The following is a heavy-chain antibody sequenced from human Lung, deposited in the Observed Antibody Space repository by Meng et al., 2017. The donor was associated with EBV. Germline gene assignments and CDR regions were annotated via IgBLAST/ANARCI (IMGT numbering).Heavy chain of an antibody. V-gene: IGHV4-59*08. Sequence: VQLQESGPGLVKPSETLSLTCTVSGGSISSDYWSWIRQPPGKGLEWIGHIYYSGSTNYNPSLKSRVTISVDTSKNQLSLKLSSVTATDTAVYYCARQSGYFDYWGQGTLVTVSS. J-gene: IGHJ4*02. CDR1: GGSISSDY. D-gene: IGHD3-10*01. CDR2: IYYSGST. CDR3: ARQSGYFDY.